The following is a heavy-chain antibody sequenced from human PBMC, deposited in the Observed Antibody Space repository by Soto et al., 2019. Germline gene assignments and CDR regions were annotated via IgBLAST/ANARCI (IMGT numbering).Heavy chain of an antibody. CDR2: TYYSAGT. V-gene: IGHV4-39*01. D-gene: IGHD6-13*01. CDR3: ARHASRGYSSSWYFED. Sequence: PSETLSLTCNVSGGSVSSSSYYWGWIRQAPGKGLEWIVRTYYSAGTYYNPSLKSRITTSMDASKNQFSLTVTSVTAADKAIYYCARHASRGYSSSWYFEDWGQGTPVTVSS. CDR1: GGSVSSSSYY. J-gene: IGHJ4*02.